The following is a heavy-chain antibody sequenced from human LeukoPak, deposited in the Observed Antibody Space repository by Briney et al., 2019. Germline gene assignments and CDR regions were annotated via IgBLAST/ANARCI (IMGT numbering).Heavy chain of an antibody. CDR2: ISSDENTK. CDR3: AKKGGSSGRYDYLDY. J-gene: IGHJ4*02. Sequence: GGSLRLSCAASGLTFSSHWMHWVRQAPGRGLEWVAVISSDENTKFYADSVKGRFTVYRDNSKKTVWLQMNSLRAEDTAVYYCAKKGGSSGRYDYLDYWGQGTLVTVSS. CDR1: GLTFSSHW. V-gene: IGHV3-30*18. D-gene: IGHD6-19*01.